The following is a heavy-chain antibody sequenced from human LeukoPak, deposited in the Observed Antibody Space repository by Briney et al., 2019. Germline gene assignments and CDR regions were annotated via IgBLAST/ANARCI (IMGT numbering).Heavy chain of an antibody. CDR1: GGSISSYY. CDR2: IYYSGST. CDR3: ARDTAGKWDYYYYMDV. Sequence: PSETLSLTCTVSGGSISSYYCSWIRQPPGRGLEWIGYIYYSGSTNYNPSLKSRVTISVDTSKNQFSLKLSSVTAADTAVYYCARDTAGKWDYYYYMDVWGKGTTVTVSS. D-gene: IGHD6-13*01. J-gene: IGHJ6*03. V-gene: IGHV4-59*01.